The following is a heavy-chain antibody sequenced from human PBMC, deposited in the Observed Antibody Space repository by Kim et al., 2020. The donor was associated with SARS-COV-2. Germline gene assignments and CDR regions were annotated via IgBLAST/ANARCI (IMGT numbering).Heavy chain of an antibody. V-gene: IGHV4-59*01. D-gene: IGHD2-2*01. CDR2: IYYSGST. J-gene: IGHJ4*02. Sequence: SETLSLTCTVSGGSISSYYWSWIRQPPGKGLEWIGYIYYSGSTNYNPSLKSRVTISVDTSKNQFSLKLSSVTAADTAVYYCARGYQPLRFDYWGQGTLVTVSS. CDR3: ARGYQPLRFDY. CDR1: GGSISSYY.